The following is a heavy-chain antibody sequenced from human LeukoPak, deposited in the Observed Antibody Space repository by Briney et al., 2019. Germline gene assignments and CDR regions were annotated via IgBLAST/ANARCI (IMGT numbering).Heavy chain of an antibody. Sequence: ASVTVSCKTSGYPFSNYGVAWVRQAPGQGPEWMGWISTNDGGTQYSQKFQERVALTRDTSTNTVHMELWTLRSDDTAVYYCASDTNYEIVYWGQGTLVIVSS. J-gene: IGHJ4*02. CDR2: ISTNDGGT. V-gene: IGHV1-18*04. CDR1: GYPFSNYG. D-gene: IGHD4/OR15-4a*01. CDR3: ASDTNYEIVY.